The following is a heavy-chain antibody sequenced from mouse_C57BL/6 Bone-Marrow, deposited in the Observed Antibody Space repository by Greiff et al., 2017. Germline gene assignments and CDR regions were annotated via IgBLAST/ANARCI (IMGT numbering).Heavy chain of an antibody. D-gene: IGHD1-1*01. CDR2: IHPNSGST. V-gene: IGHV1-64*01. CDR1: GYTFTSYW. J-gene: IGHJ4*01. Sequence: QVQLQQPGAELVKPGASVKLSCKASGYTFTSYWMHWVKQRPGQGLEWIGMIHPNSGSTNYNEKFKSKATLTVDKSSSTAYMPHRSLTSEDSAVYYCARSGITVVARDYWGQGTSVTVSS. CDR3: ARSGITVVARDY.